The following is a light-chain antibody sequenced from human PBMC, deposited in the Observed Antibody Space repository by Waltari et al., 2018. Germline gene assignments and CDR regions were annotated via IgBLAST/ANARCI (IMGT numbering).Light chain of an antibody. J-gene: IGLJ2*01. V-gene: IGLV1-47*01. CDR2: RND. Sequence: QSVVTQPPSESGTHEQMVTISCSRSSATTGSNNVYWYQRLPGTAPKLLIYRNDQRPSWVPDRFSGSKSGTSASLVISGLLSEDEAYYFCAAWDDNLSGVAFGGGTKLTVL. CDR3: AAWDDNLSGVA. CDR1: SATTGSNN.